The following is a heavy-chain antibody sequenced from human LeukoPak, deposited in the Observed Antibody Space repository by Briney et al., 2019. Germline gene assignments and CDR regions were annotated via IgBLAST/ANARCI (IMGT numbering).Heavy chain of an antibody. CDR2: SRNRAKSYTT. D-gene: IGHD6-19*01. J-gene: IGHJ4*02. CDR1: GFTFSDHF. V-gene: IGHV3-72*01. Sequence: GGSLRLSCAVSGFTFSDHFLDWVRQAPGKGLEWVGRSRNRAKSYTTEYGASVKGRFTISRDDSKSTLYLQMNSLKTEDTAVYYCARVGSVAGSDYLDYWGQGTLVTVSS. CDR3: ARVGSVAGSDYLDY.